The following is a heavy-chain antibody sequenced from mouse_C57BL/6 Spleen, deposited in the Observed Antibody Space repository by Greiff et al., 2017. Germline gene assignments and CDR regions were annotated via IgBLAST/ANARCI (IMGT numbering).Heavy chain of an antibody. D-gene: IGHD2-4*01. CDR2: INPGSGGT. J-gene: IGHJ2*01. CDR3: ARDYDSYYFDY. Sequence: VQLQQSGAELVRPGTSVQVSCKASGYAFTNYLIEWVKQRPGQGLEWIGVINPGSGGTNYNEKFKGKATLTADKSSITAYMQLSSLTSEDSAVYFCARDYDSYYFDYWGQGTTLTVSS. V-gene: IGHV1-54*01. CDR1: GYAFTNYL.